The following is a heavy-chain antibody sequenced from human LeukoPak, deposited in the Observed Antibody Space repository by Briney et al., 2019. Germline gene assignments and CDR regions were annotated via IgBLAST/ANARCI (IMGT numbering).Heavy chain of an antibody. CDR2: INPNSGGT. J-gene: IGHJ4*02. CDR3: ARGYGTQYYFDY. CDR1: GYTFTGYY. V-gene: IGHV1-2*02. Sequence: ASVKVSCKASGYTFTGYYMHWVRQAPGQGLEWMGWINPNSGGTNYAQKFQGRVTMTRDMSTSTAYMELSSLRSEDMAVYYCARGYGTQYYFDYWGQGTLVTVSS. D-gene: IGHD5-18*01.